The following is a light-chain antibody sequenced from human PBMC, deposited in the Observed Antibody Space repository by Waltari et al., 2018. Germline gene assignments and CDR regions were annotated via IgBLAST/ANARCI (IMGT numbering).Light chain of an antibody. CDR1: QRVSSN. J-gene: IGKJ4*01. CDR2: GAS. Sequence: IVMTQSPATLSVSPGERATLPCRASQRVSSNLAWYQQKPGQAPRLLIYGASTRATGVPARFSGSGSGTDFTLTISGLQSEDYAVYFCHQHNSWPPLSFGGGTKVEIK. V-gene: IGKV3-15*01. CDR3: HQHNSWPPLS.